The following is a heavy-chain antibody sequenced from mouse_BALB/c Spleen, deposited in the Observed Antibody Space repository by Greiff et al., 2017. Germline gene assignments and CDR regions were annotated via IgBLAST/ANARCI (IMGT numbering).Heavy chain of an antibody. Sequence: VQLQQSGAQLVRPGVSVKISCKGSGYTFTDYAMHWVKQSHAKSLEWIGVISTYYGDASYNQKFKGKATMTVDKSSSTAYMELARLTSEDSAIYYCAREGGYAMDYWGQGTSVTVSS. CDR3: AREGGYAMDY. CDR1: GYTFTDYA. CDR2: ISTYYGDA. V-gene: IGHV1S137*01. J-gene: IGHJ4*01.